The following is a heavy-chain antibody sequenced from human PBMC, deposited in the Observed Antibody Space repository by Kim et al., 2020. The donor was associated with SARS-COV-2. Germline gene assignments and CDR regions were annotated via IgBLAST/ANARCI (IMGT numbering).Heavy chain of an antibody. CDR2: ISGSGGST. V-gene: IGHV3-23*01. Sequence: GGSLRLSCAASGFTFSSYAMSWVRQAPGKGLEWVSAISGSGGSTYYADSVKGRFTISRDNSKNTLYLQMNSLRAEDTAVYYCAKDPGSSSWYYSYYYYGMDVWGQGTTVTVSS. D-gene: IGHD6-13*01. CDR3: AKDPGSSSWYYSYYYYGMDV. J-gene: IGHJ6*02. CDR1: GFTFSSYA.